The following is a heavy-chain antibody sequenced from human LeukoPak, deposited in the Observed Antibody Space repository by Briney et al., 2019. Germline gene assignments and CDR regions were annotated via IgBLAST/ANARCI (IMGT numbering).Heavy chain of an antibody. V-gene: IGHV3-66*01. CDR3: ARGEVDIVATKGIDY. J-gene: IGHJ4*02. CDR1: GFTVSSNY. CDR2: IYSGGST. Sequence: TGGSLRLSCAASGFTVSSNYMSWVRQAPGKGLEWVSVIYSGGSTYYADSVKGRFTISGDNSKNTLYLQMNSLRAEDTAVYYCARGEVDIVATKGIDYWGQGTLVTVSS. D-gene: IGHD5-12*01.